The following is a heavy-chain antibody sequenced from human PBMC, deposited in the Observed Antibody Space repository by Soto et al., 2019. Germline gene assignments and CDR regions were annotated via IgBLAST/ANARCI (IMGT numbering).Heavy chain of an antibody. CDR3: ARDLIAARPGWFDP. CDR1: GFNFRSYG. J-gene: IGHJ5*02. V-gene: IGHV3-33*01. D-gene: IGHD6-6*01. CDR2: IWYDGSRK. Sequence: GGPLRLSCAASGFNFRSYGMHWVRQAPGKGLEWVAVIWYDGSRKYCADSVKGRFTISRDNSKNTLYLQMSTLRAEDTAVYYCARDLIAARPGWFDPWGQGTLVTVLL.